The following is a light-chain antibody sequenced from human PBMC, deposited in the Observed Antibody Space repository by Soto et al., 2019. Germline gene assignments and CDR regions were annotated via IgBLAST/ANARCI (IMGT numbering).Light chain of an antibody. CDR1: QDISKY. CDR3: QQYNQLPIT. V-gene: IGKV1-33*01. CDR2: DVF. Sequence: DIQMTQSASSLPASVGDTVTISCQASQDISKYLNWFQQKPEKAPKLLIYDVFNVETGVPSRFSGRGSGTDFTLIISNLQPEDSATYYCQQYNQLPITFGGGTKVDI. J-gene: IGKJ4*01.